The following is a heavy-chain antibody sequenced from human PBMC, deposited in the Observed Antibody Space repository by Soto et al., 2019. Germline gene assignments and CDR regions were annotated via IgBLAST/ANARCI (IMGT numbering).Heavy chain of an antibody. D-gene: IGHD4-17*01. V-gene: IGHV4-30-4*01. Sequence: SETLSLTGTVSGDSFNSDEHYWSWVRQPPGKGLEWLGYIFNTGNTYYNPSLKSRVSISIDTSKRQISLNLASVSAADTVLYCCVRAYGDYGSPNANWFDPWGQGTLVTVSS. J-gene: IGHJ5*02. CDR1: GDSFNSDEHY. CDR2: IFNTGNT. CDR3: VRAYGDYGSPNANWFDP.